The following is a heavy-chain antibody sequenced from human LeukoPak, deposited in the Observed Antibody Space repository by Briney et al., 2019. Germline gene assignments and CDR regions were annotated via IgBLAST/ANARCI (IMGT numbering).Heavy chain of an antibody. D-gene: IGHD6-19*01. CDR2: ISGYNGHT. Sequence: GASVKVSCKASGYTFTSYGIKWVRPAPGQGLEWMGWISGYNGHTNYVQKMQGRVTMTTDTSTNTAYMELRSLRSDDTAVYYCARGPGIAVAGVFDYWGQGSLVTVSS. J-gene: IGHJ4*02. CDR1: GYTFTSYG. V-gene: IGHV1-18*04. CDR3: ARGPGIAVAGVFDY.